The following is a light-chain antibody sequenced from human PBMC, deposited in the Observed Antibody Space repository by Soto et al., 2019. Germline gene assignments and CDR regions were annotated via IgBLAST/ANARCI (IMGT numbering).Light chain of an antibody. CDR3: QKYYSPPQLT. J-gene: IGKJ4*01. V-gene: IGKV4-1*01. Sequence: DIVMTQSPDSLAVSLGERATINCKSSQSVLYSSNNKNYLAWYQQKPGQPPKLLIYWASTRESGVPDRFSGSGSGTDFTLTISSLQAEDVAVYYCQKYYSPPQLTFGGGTKVEIK. CDR1: QSVLYSSNNKNY. CDR2: WAS.